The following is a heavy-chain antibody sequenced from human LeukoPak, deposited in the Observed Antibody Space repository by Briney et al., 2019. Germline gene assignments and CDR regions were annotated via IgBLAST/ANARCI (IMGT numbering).Heavy chain of an antibody. CDR3: ARDVAGLDD. V-gene: IGHV1-8*03. Sequence: ASVKVSCKASGYTFTSYDINWVRQATGQGLEWMGWMNPNSGNRGYAQKFQGRVTITRNTSISTEYMELSSLRSEDTAVYYCARDVAGLDDWGQGTLVTVSS. CDR1: GYTFTSYD. D-gene: IGHD6-19*01. J-gene: IGHJ4*01. CDR2: MNPNSGNR.